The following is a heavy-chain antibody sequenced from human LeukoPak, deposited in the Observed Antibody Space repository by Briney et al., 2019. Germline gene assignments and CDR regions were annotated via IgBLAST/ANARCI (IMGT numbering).Heavy chain of an antibody. CDR3: ARRGHGYGSPFDY. CDR1: GLTVSSNY. J-gene: IGHJ4*02. V-gene: IGHV3-66*04. D-gene: IGHD5-18*01. Sequence: GGSLRLSCAASGLTVSSNYMNWVRQAPGKGLEWVSMIYPNDNTFYTDSVKGRFTISRDNSKNTLDLQMSSLRAEDTAVYYCARRGHGYGSPFDYWGQGTLVTVSS. CDR2: IYPNDNT.